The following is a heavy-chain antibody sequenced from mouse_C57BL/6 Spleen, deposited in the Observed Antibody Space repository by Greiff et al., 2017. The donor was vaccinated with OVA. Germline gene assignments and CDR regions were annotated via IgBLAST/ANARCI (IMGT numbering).Heavy chain of an antibody. J-gene: IGHJ2*01. CDR1: GFTFTTYA. Sequence: EVKLVESGGGLVQPKGSLKLSCAASGFTFTTYAMHWVRQAPGKGLEWVARIRSKSSNYATYYADSVKDRFTISRDDSQSMLYLQMNNLKTEDTAMYYCVRDGSIYYDYEEYYFDYWGQGTTLTVSS. D-gene: IGHD2-4*01. V-gene: IGHV10-3*01. CDR2: IRSKSSNYAT. CDR3: VRDGSIYYDYEEYYFDY.